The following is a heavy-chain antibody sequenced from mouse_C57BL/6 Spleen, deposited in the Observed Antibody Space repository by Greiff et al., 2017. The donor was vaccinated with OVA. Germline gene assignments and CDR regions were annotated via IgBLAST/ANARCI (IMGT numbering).Heavy chain of an antibody. Sequence: VKLMESGAELVRPGASVTLSCKASGYTFTDYEMHWVKQTPVHGLEWIGAIDPETGGTAYNQKFKGKAILTADKSSSTAYMELRSLTSEDSAVYYCTRFARGYFDVWGTGTTVTVSS. D-gene: IGHD3-1*01. V-gene: IGHV1-15*01. J-gene: IGHJ1*03. CDR3: TRFARGYFDV. CDR1: GYTFTDYE. CDR2: IDPETGGT.